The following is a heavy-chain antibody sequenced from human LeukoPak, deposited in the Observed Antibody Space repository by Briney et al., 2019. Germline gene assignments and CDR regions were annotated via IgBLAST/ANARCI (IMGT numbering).Heavy chain of an antibody. CDR3: ARDCPYCSSTSQNWFDP. J-gene: IGHJ5*02. Sequence: SETLSLTCTVSGGSISSYYWSWIRQPPGKGLEWIGYIYYSGSTNYNPSLKSRVTISVDTSKNQFSLKLSSVTAADTAVYYCARDCPYCSSTSQNWFDPWGQGTLVTVSS. CDR1: GGSISSYY. CDR2: IYYSGST. D-gene: IGHD2-2*01. V-gene: IGHV4-59*01.